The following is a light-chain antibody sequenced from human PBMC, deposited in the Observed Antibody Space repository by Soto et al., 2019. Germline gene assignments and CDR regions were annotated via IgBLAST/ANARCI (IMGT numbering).Light chain of an antibody. CDR3: QSYDRSLGVV. J-gene: IGLJ2*01. V-gene: IGLV1-40*01. CDR2: GNH. CDR1: SSNIGACHD. Sequence: QSVLTQPPSVSGAPGQRVSISCTGSSSNIGACHDVHWYQQLPGTAPKLLIYGNHKRPSGVPDRFSGSKSVTSAYLAITGLQDEDEADYYCQSYDRSLGVVFGGGTKVTVL.